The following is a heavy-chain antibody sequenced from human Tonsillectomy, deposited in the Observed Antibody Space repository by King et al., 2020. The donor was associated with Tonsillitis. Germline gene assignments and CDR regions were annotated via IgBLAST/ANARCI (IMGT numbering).Heavy chain of an antibody. CDR3: ARDQTYFYVTSGYYDSFDI. V-gene: IGHV3-7*03. Sequence: VQLVESGGGLVQPGGSLRLSCAASGFTFSSYWMNWVRQAPGKGLEWVANIKEDGSVKSYVASGKGRLTITRDNAKSSLSLQMNSLRAGDTAVYYCARDQTYFYVTSGYYDSFDIWGQGTMVTVSS. D-gene: IGHD3-22*01. J-gene: IGHJ3*02. CDR2: IKEDGSVK. CDR1: GFTFSSYW.